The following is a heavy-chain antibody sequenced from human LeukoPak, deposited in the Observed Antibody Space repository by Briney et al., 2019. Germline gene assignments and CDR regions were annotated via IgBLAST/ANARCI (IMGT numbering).Heavy chain of an antibody. J-gene: IGHJ4*02. Sequence: SETLSLTCTISGGSISSSSYYWGWIRQAPGKGLEWSGSIYYSGSTYYNPSLKSRVTISVDTSKNQFSLKLSSVTAADTAVYYCARWGAGGGDCRALCDWGQGTLVTVSS. CDR2: IYYSGST. CDR1: GGSISSSSYY. D-gene: IGHD2-21*02. CDR3: ARWGAGGGDCRALCD. V-gene: IGHV4-39*07.